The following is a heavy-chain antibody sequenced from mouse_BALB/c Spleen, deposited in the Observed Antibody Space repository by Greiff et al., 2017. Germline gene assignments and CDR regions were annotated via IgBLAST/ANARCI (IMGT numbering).Heavy chain of an antibody. Sequence: EVKVVESGGGLVKPGGSLKLSCAASGFTFSSYAMSWVRQTPEKRLEWVASISSGGSTYYPDSVKGRFTISRDNARNILYLQMSSLRSEDTAMYYCAREGGFDYWGQGTTLTVSS. CDR2: ISSGGST. CDR1: GFTFSSYA. V-gene: IGHV5-6-5*01. CDR3: AREGGFDY. J-gene: IGHJ2*01.